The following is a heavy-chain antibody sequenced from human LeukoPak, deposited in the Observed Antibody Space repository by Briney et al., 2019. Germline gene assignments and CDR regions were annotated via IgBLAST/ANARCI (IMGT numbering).Heavy chain of an antibody. D-gene: IGHD2-2*01. CDR3: AREPAAYYYFDY. Sequence: GGSLRLSCAASGFTFSRYWMSWVRQAPGKGLEWVANIKQDGSEKNYVDSVKGRFTISRDNAKNSEYLQMNSLRAEDTAVYYCAREPAAYYYFDYWGQGTLVTVSS. V-gene: IGHV3-7*01. CDR1: GFTFSRYW. CDR2: IKQDGSEK. J-gene: IGHJ4*02.